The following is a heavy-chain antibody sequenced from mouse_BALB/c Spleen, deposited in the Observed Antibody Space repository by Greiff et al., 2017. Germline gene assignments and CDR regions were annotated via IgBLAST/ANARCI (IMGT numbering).Heavy chain of an antibody. D-gene: IGHD2-14*01. CDR1: GFSLTSYG. Sequence: VKLVESGPGLVQPSQSLSITCTVSGFSLTSYGVHWVRQSPGKGLEWLGVIWSGGSTDYNAAFISRLSISKDNSKSQVFFKMNSLQADDTAIYYCARNGYRYDHAMDYWGQGTSVTVSS. CDR3: ARNGYRYDHAMDY. CDR2: IWSGGST. J-gene: IGHJ4*01. V-gene: IGHV2-4-1*01.